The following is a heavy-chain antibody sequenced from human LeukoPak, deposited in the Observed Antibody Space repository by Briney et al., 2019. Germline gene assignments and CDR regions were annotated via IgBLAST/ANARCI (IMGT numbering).Heavy chain of an antibody. J-gene: IGHJ6*03. D-gene: IGHD6-19*01. V-gene: IGHV1-2*02. CDR1: GYTFTSYY. CDR3: ARGGGGSGWYEYYYYYMDV. CDR2: INPNSGGT. Sequence: ASVKVSCKASGYTFTSYYMHWVRQAPGQGLEWMGWINPNSGGTNYAQKFQGRVTMTRDTSISTAYMELSRLRSDDTAVYYCARGGGGSGWYEYYYYYMDVWGKGTTVTVSS.